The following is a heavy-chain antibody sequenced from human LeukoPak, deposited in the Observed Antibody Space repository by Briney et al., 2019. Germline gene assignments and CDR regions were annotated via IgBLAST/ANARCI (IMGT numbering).Heavy chain of an antibody. CDR2: ISYDGSNK. CDR1: GFTFSSYA. J-gene: IGHJ3*02. D-gene: IGHD3-16*01. CDR3: ARESYGSGHCAAFGI. Sequence: GRSLRLSCAASGFTFSSYAMHWVRQAPGKGLEWVAVISYDGSNKYYADSVKGRFTISRDNSKNTLYLQMNSLRAEDTAVYYCARESYGSGHCAAFGIWGQGTLVTVSS. V-gene: IGHV3-30-3*01.